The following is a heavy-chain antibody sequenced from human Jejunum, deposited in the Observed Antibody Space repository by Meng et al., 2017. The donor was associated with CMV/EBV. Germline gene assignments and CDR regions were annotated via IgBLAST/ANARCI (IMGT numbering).Heavy chain of an antibody. Sequence: SGFPFSIFSINWVRQAPGKGLEWVASIGTTGDYISYAGSVKGRFTISRDNAKNSAYLQMNSLRFEDTAMYYCATDRMDTSARRGFFDYWGQGALVTVSS. CDR2: IGTTGDYI. CDR1: GFPFSIFS. D-gene: IGHD5-18*01. CDR3: ATDRMDTSARRGFFDY. J-gene: IGHJ4*02. V-gene: IGHV3-21*01.